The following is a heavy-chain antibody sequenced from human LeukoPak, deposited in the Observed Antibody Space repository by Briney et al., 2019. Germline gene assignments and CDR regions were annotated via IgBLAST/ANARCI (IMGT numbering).Heavy chain of an antibody. D-gene: IGHD5-12*01. Sequence: SETLSLTCAVSGGSISSGGYSWSWIRQPPGKGLGWMGNIYHSGSTYYNPSLKSRVTISVDRSKNQFSLKLSSVTAADTAVYYCARTSRDGYNTNYFDYWGQGTLVTVSS. CDR2: IYHSGST. CDR1: GGSISSGGYS. V-gene: IGHV4-30-2*01. J-gene: IGHJ4*02. CDR3: ARTSRDGYNTNYFDY.